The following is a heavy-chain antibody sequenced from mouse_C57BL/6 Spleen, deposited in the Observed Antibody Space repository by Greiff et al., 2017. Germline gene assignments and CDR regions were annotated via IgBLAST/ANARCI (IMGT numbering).Heavy chain of an antibody. J-gene: IGHJ4*01. Sequence: QVQLQQPGAELVMPGASVKLSCKASGYTFTSYWMHWVKQRPGQGLEWIGEIDPSDSYTNYNQKFKGKSTLTVDKSSSTAYMQLSSLTSEDSAVYYCARCYGNYGHYAMDYWGQGTSVTVSS. CDR1: GYTFTSYW. CDR3: ARCYGNYGHYAMDY. V-gene: IGHV1-69*01. D-gene: IGHD2-1*01. CDR2: IDPSDSYT.